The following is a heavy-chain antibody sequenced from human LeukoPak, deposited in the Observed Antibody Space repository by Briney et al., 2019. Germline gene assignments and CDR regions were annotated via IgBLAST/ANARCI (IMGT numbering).Heavy chain of an antibody. CDR3: ARGRGTVAEGPFDY. Sequence: ASVKVSCKASGGTFSSYAISWVRQAPGQGLEWMGRIIPILGIANYAQKFQGRVTITADKSTSTAYMELSSLRSEDTAVYYCARGRGTVAEGPFDYWGQGTLVTVSS. CDR1: GGTFSSYA. J-gene: IGHJ4*02. CDR2: IIPILGIA. V-gene: IGHV1-69*04. D-gene: IGHD6-19*01.